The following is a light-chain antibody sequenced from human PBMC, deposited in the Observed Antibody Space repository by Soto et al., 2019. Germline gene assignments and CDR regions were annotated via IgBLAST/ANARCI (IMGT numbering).Light chain of an antibody. V-gene: IGKV1-5*03. CDR3: QQYNTYS. CDR1: QSLNSW. J-gene: IGKJ2*01. CDR2: KAS. Sequence: DIQMTQSPSTLSASVGDRVSITCRASQSLNSWLAGYQQKPGKAPKLLIYKASTLESGVPSRFSGSGSGTEFTLTISSLQPDDFATYYCQQYNTYSFGQGTKLEIK.